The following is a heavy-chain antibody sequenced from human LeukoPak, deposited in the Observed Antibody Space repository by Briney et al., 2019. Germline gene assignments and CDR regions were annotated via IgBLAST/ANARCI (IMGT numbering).Heavy chain of an antibody. J-gene: IGHJ5*02. D-gene: IGHD6-6*01. CDR2: IYYSGST. V-gene: IGHV4-59*08. CDR3: ARLLGQLSPFDP. Sequence: PSETLSLTCTVSGGSISSYYWSWIRQPPGKGLEWIGYIYYSGSTNYNPSLKSRVTISVDTSKNQFSLKLSSVTAADTAVYYCARLLGQLSPFDPWGQGTLVTVSS. CDR1: GGSISSYY.